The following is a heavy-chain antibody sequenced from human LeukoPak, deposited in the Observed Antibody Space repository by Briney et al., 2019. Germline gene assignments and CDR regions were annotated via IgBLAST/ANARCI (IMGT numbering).Heavy chain of an antibody. CDR3: ARISARYNWNYCDY. CDR1: GGSISSGGYY. V-gene: IGHV4-31*03. J-gene: IGHJ4*02. D-gene: IGHD1-20*01. CDR2: IYYSGST. Sequence: SQTLSLTCTVSGGSISSGGYYWSWIRQHPGKGLEWIGYIYYSGSTCYNPSLKSRVTISVDTSKNQFSLKLSSVTAADTAVYYCARISARYNWNYCDYWGQGTLATVSS.